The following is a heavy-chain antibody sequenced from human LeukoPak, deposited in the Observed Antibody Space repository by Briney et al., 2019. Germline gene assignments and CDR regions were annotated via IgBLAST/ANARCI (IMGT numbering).Heavy chain of an antibody. J-gene: IGHJ4*02. CDR2: IYYSGST. Sequence: SETLSLTCTVSGGSISSYYWSWIRQPPGKGLEWIGYIYYSGSTNYNPSLKSRVTISVDTSKNQFSLKLSSVTAADTAVYCCARVSSSGGPYYFDYWGQGTLVTVSS. CDR1: GGSISSYY. D-gene: IGHD3-10*01. CDR3: ARVSSSGGPYYFDY. V-gene: IGHV4-59*01.